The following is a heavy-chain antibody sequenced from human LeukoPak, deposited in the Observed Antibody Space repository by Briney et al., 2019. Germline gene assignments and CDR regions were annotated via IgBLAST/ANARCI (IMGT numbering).Heavy chain of an antibody. J-gene: IGHJ1*01. Sequence: GGSLRLSCAASGFTFSSYEMNWVRQAPGKGLEWVSYISSSGSTIYYADSVKGRFTISRDNAKNSLYLQMNSLRAEDTAVYYCAKDLRPYYYDSSGIFQHWGQGTLVTVSS. CDR1: GFTFSSYE. V-gene: IGHV3-48*03. CDR3: AKDLRPYYYDSSGIFQH. D-gene: IGHD3-22*01. CDR2: ISSSGSTI.